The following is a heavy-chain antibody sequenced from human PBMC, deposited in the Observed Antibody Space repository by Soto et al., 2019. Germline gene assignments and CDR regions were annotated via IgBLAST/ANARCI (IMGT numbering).Heavy chain of an antibody. V-gene: IGHV3-23*01. CDR2: ISGGGDGT. Sequence: EVQLLESGGGLVQPGGSLRLSCAASGFTFGNYAMIWVRQAPGKGLEWVSPISGGGDGTYYADSVRGRFTISRENSRNTVYRQMNSLTAEDTAVYYCAKKGLGSLATYCSTGDCHYAFDIWGQGTMVTVSS. J-gene: IGHJ3*02. CDR1: GFTFGNYA. CDR3: AKKGLGSLATYCSTGDCHYAFDI. D-gene: IGHD2-15*01.